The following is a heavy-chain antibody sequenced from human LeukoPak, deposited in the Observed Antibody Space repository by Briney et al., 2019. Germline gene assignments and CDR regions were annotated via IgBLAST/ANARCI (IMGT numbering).Heavy chain of an antibody. CDR3: AKSPAAGTKGWFDP. J-gene: IGHJ5*02. D-gene: IGHD6-13*01. CDR2: IYYSGSN. Sequence: SETLSLTCTVSGGSISSSSYYWGWIRQPPGKGLEWIGSIYYSGSNYYNPPLKHQVTISVGTSKSQFSLKLSSVTAADTAVYYCAKSPAAGTKGWFDPWGQGTLVTVSS. CDR1: GGSISSSSYY. V-gene: IGHV4-39*07.